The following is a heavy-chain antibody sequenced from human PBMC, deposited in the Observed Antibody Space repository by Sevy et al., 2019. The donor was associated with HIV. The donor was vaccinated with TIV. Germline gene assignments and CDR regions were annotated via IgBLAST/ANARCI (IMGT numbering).Heavy chain of an antibody. J-gene: IGHJ6*02. CDR1: GYTFTGYY. Sequence: GESLKISCKASGYTFTGYYMHWVRQAPGQGLEWMGRINPNSGGTNYAQKFQGRVTMTRDTSISTAYMELSRLGSDDTAVYYCASWFWEDYDFWSGSPTYYYGMDVWGQGTTVTVSS. CDR3: ASWFWEDYDFWSGSPTYYYGMDV. D-gene: IGHD3-3*01. V-gene: IGHV1-2*06. CDR2: INPNSGGT.